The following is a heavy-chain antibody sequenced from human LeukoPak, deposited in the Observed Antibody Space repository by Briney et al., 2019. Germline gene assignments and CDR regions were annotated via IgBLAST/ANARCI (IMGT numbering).Heavy chain of an antibody. J-gene: IGHJ4*02. CDR3: AKVNKGGYDSFDY. D-gene: IGHD5-12*01. V-gene: IGHV3-30*02. CDR2: IRYDGSNK. CDR1: GFTFSTYG. Sequence: GGSLRLSCAASGFTFSTYGMHWVRQAPGKGLEWVAFIRYDGSNKYYADSVKGRFTISRDNSKNTLYLQMNSLRPEDTAVYYCAKVNKGGYDSFDYWGQGTLVTVSS.